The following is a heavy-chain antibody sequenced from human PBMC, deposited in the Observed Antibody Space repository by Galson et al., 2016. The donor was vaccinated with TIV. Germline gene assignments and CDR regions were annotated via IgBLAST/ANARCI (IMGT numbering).Heavy chain of an antibody. J-gene: IGHJ4*02. CDR1: GNTFTGYW. CDR2: IYPGDSDT. Sequence: QSGAEVKKPGESLKISCKGSGNTFTGYWIGWVRQMPGKGLEWIGIIYPGDSDTRYSPSFQGQVTISADKSINTAYLQWSSLKASDTAMYYWARQGYRYDPWGAGGLFDYWGQGTLVTVSS. V-gene: IGHV5-51*01. D-gene: IGHD5-18*01. CDR3: ARQGYRYDPWGAGGLFDY.